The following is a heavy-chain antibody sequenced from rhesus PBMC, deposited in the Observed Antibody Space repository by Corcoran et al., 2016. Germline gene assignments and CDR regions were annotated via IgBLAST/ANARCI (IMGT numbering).Heavy chain of an antibody. V-gene: IGHV4S7*01. CDR3: ARILIAAAHRFDS. J-gene: IGHJ4*01. CDR1: GGSISGGHG. CDR2: KYSTRGNT. Sequence: QVQLQESGPGLLKPSETPSLTCAVSGGSISGGHGWGWIRQPPGKGLEWIGSKYSTRGNTYDNPSLKSRVTMSTDTSKNQFSLKLTSVTAADTAVYYCARILIAAAHRFDSWGQGVLVTVSS. D-gene: IGHD6-31*01.